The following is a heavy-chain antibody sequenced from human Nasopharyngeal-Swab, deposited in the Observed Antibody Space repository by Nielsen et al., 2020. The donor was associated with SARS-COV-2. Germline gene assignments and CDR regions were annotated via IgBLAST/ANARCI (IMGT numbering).Heavy chain of an antibody. CDR2: IYYSGST. V-gene: IGHV4-39*01. Sequence: WIRQPPGKGLEWIGSIYYSGSTYYNPSLKSRVTISVDTSKNQFSLKLSSVTAADSAVYYCARQRYSSGWSLNNWFDPWGQGTPVTVSS. CDR3: ARQRYSSGWSLNNWFDP. D-gene: IGHD6-19*01. J-gene: IGHJ5*02.